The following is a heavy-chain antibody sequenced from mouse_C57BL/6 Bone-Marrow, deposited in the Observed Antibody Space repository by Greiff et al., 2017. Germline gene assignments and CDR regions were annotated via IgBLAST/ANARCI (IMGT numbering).Heavy chain of an antibody. CDR3: ARQQLGRFAY. Sequence: EVHLVESGGDLVKPGGSLKLSCAASGFTFSSYGMSWVRQTPDKRLEWVATISSGGSYTYYPDSVKGRFTISRDNAKNTLYLQESSLKTEDAAMYYCARQQLGRFAYWGQGTLVTVSA. D-gene: IGHD4-1*02. CDR1: GFTFSSYG. CDR2: ISSGGSYT. V-gene: IGHV5-6*01. J-gene: IGHJ3*01.